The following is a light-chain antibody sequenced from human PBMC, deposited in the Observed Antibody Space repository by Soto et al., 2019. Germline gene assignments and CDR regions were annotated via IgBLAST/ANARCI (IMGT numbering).Light chain of an antibody. CDR2: DNN. Sequence: QSVLTQPPSVSAAPGQKVTISCSGSRSNIGNNFVTWYQQLPGTAPTLLIYDNNKRPSGIPDRFSGSQSGTSATLGITGLQTGDEAVYYCGSWDSSLTYVFGTGTKLTVL. CDR1: RSNIGNNF. J-gene: IGLJ1*01. CDR3: GSWDSSLTYV. V-gene: IGLV1-51*01.